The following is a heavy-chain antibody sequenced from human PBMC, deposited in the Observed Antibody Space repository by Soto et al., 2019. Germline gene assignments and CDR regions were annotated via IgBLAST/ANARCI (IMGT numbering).Heavy chain of an antibody. J-gene: IGHJ6*02. D-gene: IGHD2-21*02. Sequence: EMQLVESGGGLVKPGGSLRLSCSASGFTFNTYSLNWVRQAPGKGLEWVSSISSGSKYIYYRDSVKARFTISIDNGKTSLYLQMSSLRGEDTAIYYCSRTSMTVGFGMDVWGQWTTVAVSS. CDR3: SRTSMTVGFGMDV. CDR2: ISSGSKYI. CDR1: GFTFNTYS. V-gene: IGHV3-21*01.